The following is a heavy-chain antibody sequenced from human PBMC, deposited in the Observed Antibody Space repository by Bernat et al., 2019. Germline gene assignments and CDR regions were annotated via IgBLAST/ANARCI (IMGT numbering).Heavy chain of an antibody. V-gene: IGHV3-33*01. J-gene: IGHJ4*02. CDR3: ARGPLLLTPYFDY. Sequence: QVQLVESGGGVVQPGRSLRLSCAASGFTFSSYGMHWVRQAPGKGLEWVAVIWYDGSNKYYADSVKGRFTISRDNSKNTLYLQMNSLRAEDTAVYYCARGPLLLTPYFDYWGQGTLVTVSS. CDR1: GFTFSSYG. CDR2: IWYDGSNK. D-gene: IGHD2-15*01.